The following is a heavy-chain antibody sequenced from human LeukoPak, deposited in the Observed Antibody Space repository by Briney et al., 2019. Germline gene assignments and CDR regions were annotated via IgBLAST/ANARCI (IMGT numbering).Heavy chain of an antibody. CDR3: AKLYNYGYIN. J-gene: IGHJ4*02. V-gene: IGHV3-66*01. Sequence: GGSLRLSCAASGITVASNHMSWVRQAPGKELEWVSVIYSGGSTYYADSVKGRFTISRDNSKNTLYLQMDSLRTEDTAVYFCAKLYNYGYINWGQGTLVTVSS. D-gene: IGHD5-18*01. CDR2: IYSGGST. CDR1: GITVASNH.